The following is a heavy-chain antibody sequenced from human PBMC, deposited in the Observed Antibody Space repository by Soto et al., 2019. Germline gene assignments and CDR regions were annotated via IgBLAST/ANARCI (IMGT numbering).Heavy chain of an antibody. CDR3: ARTQDGYTKGVAAFDI. Sequence: QVQLQESGPGLVKPSETLSLTCTVSGGSISSYYWSWIRQPPGKGLECVGYIYYSGSTNYNHSLKSRVTISVDTSKNQFSRKLSSVTAADTAVYYCARTQDGYTKGVAAFDIWGQGTMVTVSS. J-gene: IGHJ3*02. D-gene: IGHD5-12*01. CDR1: GGSISSYY. CDR2: IYYSGST. V-gene: IGHV4-59*08.